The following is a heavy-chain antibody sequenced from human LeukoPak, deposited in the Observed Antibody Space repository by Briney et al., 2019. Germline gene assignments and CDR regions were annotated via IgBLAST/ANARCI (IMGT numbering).Heavy chain of an antibody. V-gene: IGHV1-69*04. J-gene: IGHJ6*02. D-gene: IGHD2-15*01. CDR3: AREFVVVLVAHWGYYYYGMDV. CDR2: IIPIFGIA. CDR1: GGTFSSYA. Sequence: GASVKVSCKASGGTFSSYAISWVRQAPGQGLEWMGRIIPIFGIANYAQKFQGRVTITADKSTSTAYMELSSLRSEDTAVYYCAREFVVVLVAHWGYYYYGMDVWGQATTVTVSS.